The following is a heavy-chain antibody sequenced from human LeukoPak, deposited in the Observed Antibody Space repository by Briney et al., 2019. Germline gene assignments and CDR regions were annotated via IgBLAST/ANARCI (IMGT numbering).Heavy chain of an antibody. CDR3: ARDSGGFDY. CDR1: GGSISSGSYY. J-gene: IGHJ4*02. V-gene: IGHV4-61*02. D-gene: IGHD1-14*01. Sequence: SQTLSLTCTVSGGSISSGSYYWSWIRQPAGKGLEWIGRIYTSGSTNYNPSLKSRVTISVDTSKNQFSLKLSSVTAADTAVYYCARDSGGFDYWGQGTLVTVSS. CDR2: IYTSGST.